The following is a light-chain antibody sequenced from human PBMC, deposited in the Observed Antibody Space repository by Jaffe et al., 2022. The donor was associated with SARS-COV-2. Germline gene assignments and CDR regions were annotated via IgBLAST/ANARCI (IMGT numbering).Light chain of an antibody. CDR3: QVWDSSSDYA. Sequence: SNVLTQPPSVSVAPGETATITCGGNNIGARTVHWYQQKSGQAPTVVIYYGSARPSGIPERFSGSNSGNTATLTISGVEDGDEADYYCQVWDSSSDYAFGTGTKVSVL. CDR1: NIGART. J-gene: IGLJ1*01. V-gene: IGLV3-21*04. CDR2: YGS.